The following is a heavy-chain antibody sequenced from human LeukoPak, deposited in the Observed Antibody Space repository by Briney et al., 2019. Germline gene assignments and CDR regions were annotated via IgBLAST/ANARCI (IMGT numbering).Heavy chain of an antibody. V-gene: IGHV3-30*04. D-gene: IGHD6-25*01. CDR2: ISYDGSNK. CDR3: ARALGRSSGAEYFQH. J-gene: IGHJ1*01. CDR1: GFTFSSYA. Sequence: GGSLRLSCAASGFTFSSYAMHWVRQAPGKGLEWVAVISYDGSNKYYADSVKSRFTISRDNSKNTLYLQMNSLRAEDTAVYYCARALGRSSGAEYFQHWGQGTLVTVSS.